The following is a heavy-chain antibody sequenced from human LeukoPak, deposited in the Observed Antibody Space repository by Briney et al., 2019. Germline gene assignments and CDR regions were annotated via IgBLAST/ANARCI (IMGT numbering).Heavy chain of an antibody. D-gene: IGHD3-16*02. V-gene: IGHV1-8*01. J-gene: IGHJ3*02. Sequence: GASVKVSCKASGYTFTSYDINWVRQATGQGLEWMGYMNPASGNTGYAQKFQGRVTMTTDTSMSTAYMELRSLRSEDTAVYYCARVPREIASIWGQGTMVTVSS. CDR1: GYTFTSYD. CDR3: ARVPREIASI. CDR2: MNPASGNT.